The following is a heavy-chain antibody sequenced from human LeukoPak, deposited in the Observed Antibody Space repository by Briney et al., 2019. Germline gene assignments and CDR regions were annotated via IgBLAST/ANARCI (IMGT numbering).Heavy chain of an antibody. CDR3: ARLDYASGSYYNAPLDH. D-gene: IGHD3-10*01. CDR1: GFTFNNYA. V-gene: IGHV1-18*01. Sequence: ASVKVSCKTSGFTFNNYAISWVRQAPGQGLEWIGWISPYNGDTDSAQKVQGRVAMTTDPSTSTAYMELKSLTSDDTAVYYCARLDYASGSYYNAPLDHWGQGTLVTVSS. CDR2: ISPYNGDT. J-gene: IGHJ4*02.